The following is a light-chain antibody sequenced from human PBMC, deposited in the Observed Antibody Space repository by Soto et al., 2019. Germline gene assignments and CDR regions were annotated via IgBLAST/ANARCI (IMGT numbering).Light chain of an antibody. CDR3: QHLTNWPRT. CDR2: DAS. Sequence: IVLTQSPATLSLSPGERATLSCRASQSIGTFLAWYQQNPAQAPRLIVYDASTRATGIPARFSGPRSRTDVALTISSVAPEDFAVCNCQHLTNWPRTFGQRTKLDIK. CDR1: QSIGTF. J-gene: IGKJ2*01. V-gene: IGKV3-11*01.